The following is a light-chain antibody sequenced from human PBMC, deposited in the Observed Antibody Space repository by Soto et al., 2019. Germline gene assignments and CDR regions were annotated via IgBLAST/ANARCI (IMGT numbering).Light chain of an antibody. CDR2: AAS. J-gene: IGKJ5*01. CDR1: QTISTY. CDR3: QQTSSTPT. V-gene: IGKV1-39*01. Sequence: IQMTQSPSPLSASVGDIVTITCLASQTISTYLNWYQQKPGKAPKLLIYAASSLQTGVSSRFSGSGSGTDFTLTISNLQPEDFATYYCQQTSSTPTFGGGTRLEIK.